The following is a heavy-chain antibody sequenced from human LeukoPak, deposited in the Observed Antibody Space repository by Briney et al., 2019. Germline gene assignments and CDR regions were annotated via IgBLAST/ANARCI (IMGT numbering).Heavy chain of an antibody. CDR2: INWNGAST. CDR1: GFTFDDYG. CDR3: ARHGGIAVASNWFDP. D-gene: IGHD6-19*01. J-gene: IGHJ5*02. V-gene: IGHV3-20*04. Sequence: GGSLRLSCAASGFTFDDYGMSWVRQAPGKGLEWVSDINWNGASTGYGDSLKGRFTISRDNAKNSLYLQMNSLRAEDTAFYYCARHGGIAVASNWFDPWGQGTLSPSPQ.